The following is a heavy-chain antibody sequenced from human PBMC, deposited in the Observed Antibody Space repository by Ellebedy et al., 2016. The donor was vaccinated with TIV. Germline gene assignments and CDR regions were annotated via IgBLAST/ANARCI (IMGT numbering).Heavy chain of an antibody. CDR2: IIPIFGTT. CDR1: GVTFNSYA. Sequence: ASVKVSCXASGVTFNSYAFSWVRQAPGQGLEWVGWIIPIFGTTNYAQKFQGRVTITADEPTSTVYMELSSLRSEDTAIYYCARDEQGEFDDSSGYISYYYYMDVWGKGTTVIVSS. J-gene: IGHJ6*03. V-gene: IGHV1-69*13. D-gene: IGHD3-22*01. CDR3: ARDEQGEFDDSSGYISYYYYMDV.